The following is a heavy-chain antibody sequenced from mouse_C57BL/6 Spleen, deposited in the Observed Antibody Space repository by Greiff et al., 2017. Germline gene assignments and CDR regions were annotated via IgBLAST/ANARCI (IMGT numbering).Heavy chain of an antibody. J-gene: IGHJ2*02. V-gene: IGHV1-31*01. D-gene: IGHD3-2*01. Sequence: EVQLQQSGPELVKPGASVKLSCKASGYSFTGYCMRWVKQSHGHILDWIGNIYPYNGDTSYNEKFKGKATLTVDKSSSTAYMELRSLTSEDSAVYNCARDSDFDYWGQGTFLTVSS. CDR2: IYPYNGDT. CDR3: ARDSDFDY. CDR1: GYSFTGYC.